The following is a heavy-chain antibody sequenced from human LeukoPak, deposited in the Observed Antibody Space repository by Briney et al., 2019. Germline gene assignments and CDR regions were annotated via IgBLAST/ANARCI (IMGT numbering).Heavy chain of an antibody. Sequence: SETLSLTCTVSGGSISSSSYYWGWIRQPPGKGLEWIGSIYYSGSTYYNPSLKSRVTISVDTSKNQFSLKLSSVTAADTAVYYCARRRLTGYADYWGQGTLVTVSS. V-gene: IGHV4-39*01. CDR2: IYYSGST. CDR1: GGSISSSSYY. D-gene: IGHD3-9*01. J-gene: IGHJ4*02. CDR3: ARRRLTGYADY.